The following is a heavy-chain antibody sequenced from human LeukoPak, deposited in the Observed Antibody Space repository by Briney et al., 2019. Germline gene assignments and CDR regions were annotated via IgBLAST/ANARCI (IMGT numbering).Heavy chain of an antibody. CDR2: IYYSGST. V-gene: IGHV4-59*11. CDR3: ARAVGPLDI. J-gene: IGHJ3*02. Sequence: SETLSLTCTVSGGSISSHYWSWIRQPPGKGLEWIGYIYYSGSTNYNPFLKSRVTISVDTSKNQFSLKLTSVTVADTAVYYCARAVGPLDIWGQGTMVTVSS. CDR1: GGSISSHY. D-gene: IGHD1-26*01.